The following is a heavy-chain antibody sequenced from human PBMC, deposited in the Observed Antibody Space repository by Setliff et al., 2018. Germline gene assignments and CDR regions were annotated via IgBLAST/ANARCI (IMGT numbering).Heavy chain of an antibody. Sequence: PSETLSLTCNVSGGSISSSYWTWIRQPAGKGLEWIGHISPSGSTTYNPSVKSRVTISLDTSKNHFSLKLDSVTAADTALYYCARSPSSGAYWNPRPFYSDYWARGTLVTVSS. CDR3: ARSPSSGAYWNPRPFYSDY. D-gene: IGHD1-26*01. CDR2: ISPSGST. V-gene: IGHV4-4*07. CDR1: GGSISSSY. J-gene: IGHJ4*02.